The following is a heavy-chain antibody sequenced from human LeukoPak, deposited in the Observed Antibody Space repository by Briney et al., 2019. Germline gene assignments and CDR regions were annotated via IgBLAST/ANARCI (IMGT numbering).Heavy chain of an antibody. V-gene: IGHV3-23*01. J-gene: IGHJ6*03. Sequence: GGSLRLSCAASGFTFSSYGMSWVRQAPGKGLEWVSAISGSGGSTYYADSVKGRFTISRDNSKNTLYLQMNSLRAEDTAVYYCAKKGLEYYYYYYMDVWGKGTTVTISS. CDR3: AKKGLEYYYYYYMDV. CDR2: ISGSGGST. CDR1: GFTFSSYG.